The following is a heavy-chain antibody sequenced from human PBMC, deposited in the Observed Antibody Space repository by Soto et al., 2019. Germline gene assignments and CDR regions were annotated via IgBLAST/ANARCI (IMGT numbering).Heavy chain of an antibody. CDR3: ARTPYYDFWSGRRLPPHSHHYYYMDV. D-gene: IGHD3-3*01. J-gene: IGHJ6*03. CDR1: GGSFSNYH. V-gene: IGHV4-34*01. CDR2: INHRGST. Sequence: SETLSLTCAVYGGSFSNYHWSWIRQPPGKGLEWIGEINHRGSTNYNPSLKSRITISVDTSKNQFSLKLSSLTAADTAVYYCARTPYYDFWSGRRLPPHSHHYYYMDVWGKGTTVTVS.